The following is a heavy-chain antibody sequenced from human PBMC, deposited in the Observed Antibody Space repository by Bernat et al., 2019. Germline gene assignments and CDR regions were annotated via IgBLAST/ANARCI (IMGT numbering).Heavy chain of an antibody. V-gene: IGHV1-18*01. Sequence: QVQLVQSGAEVKKPGASVKVSCKASGYTFTSYGISWVRQAPGQGLEWMGWISAYNGNTNYAQKLQGRVTMTTDTSTSTAYMELRSLRSDDTAVYYCARLAAAHYDFWSGYYPYWGQGTLVTVSS. CDR2: ISAYNGNT. CDR1: GYTFTSYG. J-gene: IGHJ4*02. CDR3: ARLAAAHYDFWSGYYPY. D-gene: IGHD3-3*01.